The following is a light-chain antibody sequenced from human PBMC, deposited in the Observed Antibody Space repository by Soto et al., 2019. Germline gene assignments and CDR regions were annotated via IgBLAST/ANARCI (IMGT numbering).Light chain of an antibody. J-gene: IGLJ1*01. V-gene: IGLV2-14*03. CDR3: NSYTSSGTYV. CDR2: DVS. CDR1: SSDVGGYNY. Sequence: QSVLTQPASVXGSPGQSITISCTGSSSDVGGYNYVSWYQHLPGKAPELMIYDVSNRPSGVSNRFSGSKSGNTASLTISGLQAEDEADYYCNSYTSSGTYVFGTGTKVTVL.